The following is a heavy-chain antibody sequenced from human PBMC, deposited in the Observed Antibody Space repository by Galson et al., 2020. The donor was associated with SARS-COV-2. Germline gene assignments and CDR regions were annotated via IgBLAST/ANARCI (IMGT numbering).Heavy chain of an antibody. J-gene: IGHJ4*02. D-gene: IGHD1-1*01. CDR1: GFTFRENW. CDR3: ARDQDGYNDF. V-gene: IGHV3-7*01. CDR2: IKQDGSKT. Sequence: GESLKISCAASGFTFRENWMSRVRQAPGKGLEWVANIKQDGSKTYYVDSVKGRFTVSSDNAKNSLYLQMNSLRAEDTAVYYCARDQDGYNDFWGQGTLVTVSS.